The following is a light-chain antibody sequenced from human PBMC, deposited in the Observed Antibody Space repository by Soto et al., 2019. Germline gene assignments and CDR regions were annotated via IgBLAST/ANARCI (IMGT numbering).Light chain of an antibody. J-gene: IGLJ1*01. CDR3: SSYTSTSRYV. V-gene: IGLV2-18*02. Sequence: QSVLTQPPSVSGSPGQSVTISCTGTSSDVGKYDRVSWYQQPPGTAPKFIIYEVTNRPSGVPARFSGSKSGNTASLTISGLQAEDEADYYCSSYTSTSRYVFGAGTKVTVL. CDR1: SSDVGKYDR. CDR2: EVT.